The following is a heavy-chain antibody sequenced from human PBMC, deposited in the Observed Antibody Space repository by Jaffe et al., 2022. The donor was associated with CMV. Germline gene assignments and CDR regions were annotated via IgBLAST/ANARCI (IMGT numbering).Heavy chain of an antibody. CDR2: IYTSGST. J-gene: IGHJ4*02. D-gene: IGHD2-2*02. V-gene: IGHV4-4*07. Sequence: QVQLQESGPGLVKPSETLSLTCTVSGGSISSYYWSWIRQPAGKGLEWIGRIYTSGSTNYNPSLKSRVTMSVDTSKNQFSLKLSSVTAADTAVYYCARGDCSSTSCYTPPDYWGQGTLVTVSS. CDR3: ARGDCSSTSCYTPPDY. CDR1: GGSISSYY.